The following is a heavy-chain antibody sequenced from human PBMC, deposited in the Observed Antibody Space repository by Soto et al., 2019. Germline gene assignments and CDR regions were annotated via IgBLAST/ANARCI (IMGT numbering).Heavy chain of an antibody. J-gene: IGHJ4*02. D-gene: IGHD4-4*01. CDR1: GGSMTSSRYY. CDR2: IYYSGRS. V-gene: IGHV4-39*01. CDR3: ARQRLTLVTQVYFHH. Sequence: SETLSLTCTVSGGSMTSSRYYWGWFRKNPGKGLEWIGGIYYSGRSYYNPSLKSRVTMSVDTSKNQFSLTLNSVTAADAAVYYCARQRLTLVTQVYFHHWGQRTLVTVSP.